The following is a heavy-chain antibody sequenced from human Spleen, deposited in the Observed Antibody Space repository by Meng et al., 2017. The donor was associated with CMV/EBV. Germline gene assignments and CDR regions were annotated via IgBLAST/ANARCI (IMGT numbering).Heavy chain of an antibody. D-gene: IGHD3-22*01. V-gene: IGHV6-1*01. CDR1: GDSVSSYSVA. CDR2: TYYGCEWYD. J-gene: IGHJ4*02. Sequence: SGDSVSSYSVAWNWIRQAPSRGLEWLGGTYYGCEWYDDYAVSVKSRITFNADTSKNQLSLQLSTVTPEDTAVYYCARVLASGYYKHWGQGTLVTVSS. CDR3: ARVLASGYYKH.